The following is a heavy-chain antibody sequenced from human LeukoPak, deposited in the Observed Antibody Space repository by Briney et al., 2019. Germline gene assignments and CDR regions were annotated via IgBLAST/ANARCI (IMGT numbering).Heavy chain of an antibody. CDR1: VGSISSSSYY. D-gene: IGHD2-2*01. CDR3: ARILSSDCSSTSCYPDY. J-gene: IGHJ4*02. CDR2: IYYSGST. V-gene: IGHV4-39*01. Sequence: SETLSLTCTVSVGSISSSSYYWGWIRQPPGKGLEWIGSIYYSGSTYYNPSLKSRVTISVDTSKNQFSLKLSSVTAADTAVYYCARILSSDCSSTSCYPDYWGQGTLVTVSS.